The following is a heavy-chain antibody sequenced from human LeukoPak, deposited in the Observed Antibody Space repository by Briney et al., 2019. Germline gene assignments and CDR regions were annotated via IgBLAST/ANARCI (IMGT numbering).Heavy chain of an antibody. CDR3: ASSPRGDGYNPGAFDI. V-gene: IGHV6-1*01. CDR2: TYYRSKWYN. Sequence: SQTLSLTCAISGDSVSSNSAAWNWIRQSPSRGLEWLGRTYYRSKWYNDYAVSVKSRITINPDTSKNQFSLQLNSVTPEDTAVYYCASSPRGDGYNPGAFDIWGQGTMVTVSS. J-gene: IGHJ3*02. D-gene: IGHD5-24*01. CDR1: GDSVSSNSAA.